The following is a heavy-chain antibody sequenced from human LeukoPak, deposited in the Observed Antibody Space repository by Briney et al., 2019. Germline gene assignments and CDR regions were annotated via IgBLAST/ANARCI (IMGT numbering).Heavy chain of an antibody. CDR3: ARGLDTPTNDY. D-gene: IGHD5-18*01. Sequence: ASVKVSCKASGYTFTSYGINWVRQAPGQGLEWMGWISVYNGNTLYAQRLQGRVTMTTDTSTSTAYMDLRSLRSDDTAVYYCARGLDTPTNDYWGQGTLVTVSS. J-gene: IGHJ4*02. CDR1: GYTFTSYG. V-gene: IGHV1-18*01. CDR2: ISVYNGNT.